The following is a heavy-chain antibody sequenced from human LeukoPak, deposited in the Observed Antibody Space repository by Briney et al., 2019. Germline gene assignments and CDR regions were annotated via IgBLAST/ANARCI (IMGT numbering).Heavy chain of an antibody. CDR2: INPSGGST. J-gene: IGHJ5*02. V-gene: IGHV1-46*03. Sequence: ASVKVSCKASGYTFTSYYMHWLRQAPEQGLEWMGIINPSGGSTSYAQKFQGRVTMTRDTSTSTVYMELSSLRSEDTAVYYCARGPHIVRATTWFDPWGQGTLVTVSS. D-gene: IGHD1-26*01. CDR3: ARGPHIVRATTWFDP. CDR1: GYTFTSYY.